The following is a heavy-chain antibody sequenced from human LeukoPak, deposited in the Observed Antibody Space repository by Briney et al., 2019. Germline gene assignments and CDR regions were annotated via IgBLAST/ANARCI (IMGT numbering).Heavy chain of an antibody. V-gene: IGHV3-21*01. Sequence: PGGSLRLSCAASGFTFSSYSMNWVRQAPGKGLEWVSSISSSSSYIYYADSVKGRFTISRDNAKNSLYLQMNSLRAEDTAVYYCARGLWHKWGQLWYTFDYWGQGTLVTVSS. CDR2: ISSSSSYI. D-gene: IGHD5-18*01. CDR3: ARGLWHKWGQLWYTFDY. J-gene: IGHJ4*02. CDR1: GFTFSSYS.